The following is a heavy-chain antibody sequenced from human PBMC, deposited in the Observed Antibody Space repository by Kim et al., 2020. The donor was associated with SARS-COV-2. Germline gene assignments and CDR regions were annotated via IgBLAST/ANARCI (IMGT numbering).Heavy chain of an antibody. Sequence: GGSLRLSCAASGFTFSSYAMSWVRQAPGKGLEWVSAISGSGGSTYYADSVKGRFTISRDNSKNTLYLQMNSLRAEDTAVYYCAKVDWSSSWYVYWFDPWGRGTLVTVSS. D-gene: IGHD6-13*01. CDR3: AKVDWSSSWYVYWFDP. CDR2: ISGSGGST. V-gene: IGHV3-23*01. J-gene: IGHJ5*02. CDR1: GFTFSSYA.